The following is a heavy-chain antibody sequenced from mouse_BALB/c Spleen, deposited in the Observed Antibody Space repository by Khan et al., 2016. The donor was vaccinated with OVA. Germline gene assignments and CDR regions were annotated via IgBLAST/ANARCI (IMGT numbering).Heavy chain of an antibody. CDR3: ARGGYGGFAY. Sequence: QVQLKQSGAELVQPGASVTLSCKASGYTFTSYAINWVRQRPEQGLEWIGWIFPGDGSTKYNEKFKGRATLTTDKSSSTAYMHLSRLTSEDSAFDFGARGGYGGFAYWGQGTLVTVSA. V-gene: IGHV1S56*01. D-gene: IGHD2-14*01. CDR1: GYTFTSYA. J-gene: IGHJ3*01. CDR2: IFPGDGST.